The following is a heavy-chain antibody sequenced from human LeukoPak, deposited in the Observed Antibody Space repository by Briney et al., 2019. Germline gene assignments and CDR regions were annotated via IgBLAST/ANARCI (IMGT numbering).Heavy chain of an antibody. CDR3: ARDGGGDPGDY. CDR1: GGSISSYY. CDR2: IYYSGST. J-gene: IGHJ4*02. V-gene: IGHV4-59*01. D-gene: IGHD3-10*01. Sequence: SETLSLTCTVSGGSISSYYWSWIRQPPGKGLEWIGYIYYSGSTNYNPSLKSRVTISVDTSKNQFSLKLSSVTAADTAVYYCARDGGGDPGDYWGQGTLVTVSS.